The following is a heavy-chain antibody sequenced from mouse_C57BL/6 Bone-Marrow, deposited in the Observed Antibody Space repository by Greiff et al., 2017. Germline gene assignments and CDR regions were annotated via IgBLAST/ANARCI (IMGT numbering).Heavy chain of an antibody. CDR1: GFSLSTFGMG. CDR3: ARIEIDYYGSSCVGGAIDY. Sequence: QVTLKVSGPGILQPSQTLSLTCSFSGFSLSTFGMGVGWIRQPSGQGLEWLAHIWWDDDKYYNPALKSRLPISKDTSKNQVFLQIANVDTADTAPYFCARIEIDYYGSSCVGGAIDYWGQGTSVTVSS. CDR2: IWWDDDK. V-gene: IGHV8-8*01. J-gene: IGHJ4*01. D-gene: IGHD1-1*01.